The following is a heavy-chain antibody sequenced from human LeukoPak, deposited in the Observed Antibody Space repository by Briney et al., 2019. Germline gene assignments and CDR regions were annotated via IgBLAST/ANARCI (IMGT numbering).Heavy chain of an antibody. Sequence: PGGSLRLSCAASGFTFSSNNMNWVRQAPGKGLEWLSFISGSGSSIYYADSVEGRFTISRNNSKNSLYLQMNSLRAEDTPVYYCARDGWGSGYYPNWFDSWGQGTLVTVSS. V-gene: IGHV3-48*01. CDR3: ARDGWGSGYYPNWFDS. CDR1: GFTFSSNN. CDR2: ISGSGSSI. J-gene: IGHJ5*01. D-gene: IGHD3-22*01.